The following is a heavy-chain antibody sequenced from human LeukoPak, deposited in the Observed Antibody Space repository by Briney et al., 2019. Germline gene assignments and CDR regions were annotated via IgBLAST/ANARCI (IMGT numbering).Heavy chain of an antibody. Sequence: PGGSLRLSCAASGFTFSSYEMNWVRQAPGKGLEWVSSISSSSSYIYYADSVKGRFTISRDNAKNSLYLQMNSLRAEDTAVYYCARWPSGGDPWADYGMDVWGQGTTVTVSS. CDR2: ISSSSSYI. CDR1: GFTFSSYE. D-gene: IGHD2-21*02. J-gene: IGHJ6*02. V-gene: IGHV3-21*01. CDR3: ARWPSGGDPWADYGMDV.